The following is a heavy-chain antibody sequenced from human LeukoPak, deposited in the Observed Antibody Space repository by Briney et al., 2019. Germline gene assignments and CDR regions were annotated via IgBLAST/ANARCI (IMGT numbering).Heavy chain of an antibody. Sequence: SVKVSCKASGGTFSSYAISWVRQAPGQGLEWMGGIIPIFGTANYAQKFQGRVTITADESTSTAYMELSSLRSEDTAVYYCARGRQDYYDSSGYSYWGREPWSPSPQ. CDR1: GGTFSSYA. D-gene: IGHD3-22*01. V-gene: IGHV1-69*13. CDR2: IIPIFGTA. J-gene: IGHJ4*02. CDR3: ARGRQDYYDSSGYSY.